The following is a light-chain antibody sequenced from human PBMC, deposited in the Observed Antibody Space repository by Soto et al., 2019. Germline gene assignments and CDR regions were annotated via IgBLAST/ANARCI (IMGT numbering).Light chain of an antibody. CDR1: QSVSSY. CDR2: DAF. CDR3: QQRSIWPLT. J-gene: IGKJ4*01. Sequence: EIVLTQSPATLSLSPGERATLSCRASQSVSSYLAWYQQKPGQAPRLLIYDAFNRATGIPARFSGSGSGTDFTLTISSLEPEDFAVYYCQQRSIWPLTFGGGTKVKIK. V-gene: IGKV3-11*01.